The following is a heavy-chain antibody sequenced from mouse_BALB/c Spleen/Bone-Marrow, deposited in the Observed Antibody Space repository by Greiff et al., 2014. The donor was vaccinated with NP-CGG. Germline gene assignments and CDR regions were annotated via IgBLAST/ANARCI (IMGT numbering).Heavy chain of an antibody. D-gene: IGHD2-4*01. Sequence: VQLQQSGAELMKPGASVKISCKATGYTFSTYWIEWVRQRPGNGLEWMGEILPGSGITNYNEKFKGKATFTADTSSNTAYMQLSSLTSEDSAVYYCARLITTGGFAYWGQGTLVTVSA. J-gene: IGHJ3*01. CDR1: GYTFSTYW. CDR3: ARLITTGGFAY. CDR2: ILPGSGIT. V-gene: IGHV1-9*01.